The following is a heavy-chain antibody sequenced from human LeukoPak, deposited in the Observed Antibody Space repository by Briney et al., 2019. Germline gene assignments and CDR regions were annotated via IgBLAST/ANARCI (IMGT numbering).Heavy chain of an antibody. J-gene: IGHJ4*02. CDR3: ARSTGHFDH. CDR2: PYYRSKWYT. V-gene: IGHV6-1*01. CDR1: GESLSSNSAA. D-gene: IGHD2-8*02. Sequence: PSQTLSLTSAISGESLSSNSAACNWSRQSPSRGLEWLGRPYYRSKWYTDYAASVKRRITINPATSKNQFSLHLNSVAPEDTAVYYCARSTGHFDHWGQGTPVTVSS.